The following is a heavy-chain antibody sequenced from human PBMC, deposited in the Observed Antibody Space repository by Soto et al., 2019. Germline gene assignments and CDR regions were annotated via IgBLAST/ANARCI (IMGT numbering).Heavy chain of an antibody. J-gene: IGHJ4*02. CDR1: GGTFSSYT. CDR2: IIPILGIA. CDR3: ARGYSSGWYRLDY. Sequence: QVQLVQSGAEVKKPGSSVKVSCKASGGTFSSYTISWVRQAPGQGLEWMGRIIPILGIANYAQKFQGRVTITADKSTRTAYMELSSLRSEDTAVYYCARGYSSGWYRLDYWGQGTLVTGSS. V-gene: IGHV1-69*02. D-gene: IGHD6-19*01.